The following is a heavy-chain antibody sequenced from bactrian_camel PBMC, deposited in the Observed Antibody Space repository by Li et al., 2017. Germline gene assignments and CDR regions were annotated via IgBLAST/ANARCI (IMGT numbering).Heavy chain of an antibody. Sequence: QLVESGGGLVQPGGSLRLSCAALEFTFSIFRMYWVRQAPGKGLEWVSSIYSDGSNTYYADSVKGRFTISRDNAKNTVYLQMNSLKSEDTALYYCATTRNYGLSFPPADFGYWGQGTQVTVS. J-gene: IGHJ6*01. CDR1: EFTFSIFR. V-gene: IGHV3S6*01. CDR2: IYSDGSNT. CDR3: ATTRNYGLSFPPADFGY. D-gene: IGHD5*01.